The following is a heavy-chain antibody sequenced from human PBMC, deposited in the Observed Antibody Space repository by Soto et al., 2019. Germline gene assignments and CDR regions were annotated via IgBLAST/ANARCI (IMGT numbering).Heavy chain of an antibody. CDR1: GFSLSTSGVG. J-gene: IGHJ4*02. CDR3: ALQPRIAVAGLRFGAPYFDY. D-gene: IGHD6-19*01. V-gene: IGHV2-5*02. Sequence: SGPTLVNPTQTLTLTCTFSGFSLSTSGVGVGWIRQPPGKALEWLALIYWDDDKRYSPSLKSRLTITKDTSKNQVVLTMTNMDPVDTATYYCALQPRIAVAGLRFGAPYFDYWGQGTLVTVSS. CDR2: IYWDDDK.